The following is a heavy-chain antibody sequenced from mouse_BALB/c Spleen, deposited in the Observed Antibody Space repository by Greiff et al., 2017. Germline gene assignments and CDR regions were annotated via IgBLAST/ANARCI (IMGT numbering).Heavy chain of an antibody. CDR3: AREDDYYYFDY. CDR2: IDPFNGGT. J-gene: IGHJ2*01. V-gene: IGHV1-31*01. D-gene: IGHD2-4*01. CDR1: GYSFTSYY. Sequence: VQLQQSGPELMKPGASVKISCKASGYSFTSYYMHWVKQSHGKSLEWIGYIDPFNGGTSYNQKFKGKATLTVDKSSSTAYMELARLTSEDSAIYYCAREDDYYYFDYWGQGTTLTVSS.